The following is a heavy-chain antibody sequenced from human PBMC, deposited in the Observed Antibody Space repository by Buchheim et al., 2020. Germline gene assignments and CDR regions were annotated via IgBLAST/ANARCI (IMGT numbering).Heavy chain of an antibody. V-gene: IGHV3-15*01. CDR1: GFTFSNAW. J-gene: IGHJ4*02. Sequence: VQLVESGGGLVKPGGSLRLSCAASGFTFSNAWMNWVRQAPGKGPEWVGRIKRKTDGGTTDYVAPVKGRFTISRADSKNTLYLQMNSLKTEDTAVYYCTTYSSMSAFDYWGQGTL. CDR2: IKRKTDGGTT. D-gene: IGHD2-2*01. CDR3: TTYSSMSAFDY.